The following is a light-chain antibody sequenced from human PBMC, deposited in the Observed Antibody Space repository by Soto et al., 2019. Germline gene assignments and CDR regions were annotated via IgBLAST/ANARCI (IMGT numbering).Light chain of an antibody. V-gene: IGKV3-11*01. CDR3: QQRSNWPPRLT. CDR1: RSVSSY. CDR2: DAS. Sequence: EILLTPSPATLSFSSGGRDTLSCRASRSVSSYLAWYQQKPGQAPRLLIYDASNRATGIPARFSGSGSGTDFTLTISSLEPEDFAVYYCQQRSNWPPRLTFGGGTKVDIK. J-gene: IGKJ4*01.